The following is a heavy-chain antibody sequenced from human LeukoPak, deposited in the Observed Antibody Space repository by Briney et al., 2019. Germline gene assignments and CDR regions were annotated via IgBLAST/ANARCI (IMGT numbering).Heavy chain of an antibody. CDR1: GGTFRNYG. CDR2: IIPIFGTG. D-gene: IGHD2-15*01. J-gene: IGHJ6*03. V-gene: IGHV1-69*13. CDR3: ASRYCSGGSCFSRDYYYYYMDV. Sequence: SVKVSCKTSGGTFRNYGFTWVRQAPGQGLEWMGGIIPIFGTGKYAQKFQGRFTIIADEFTSTTYMELSSLRSEDTAVYYCASRYCSGGSCFSRDYYYYYMDVWGKGTTVTVSS.